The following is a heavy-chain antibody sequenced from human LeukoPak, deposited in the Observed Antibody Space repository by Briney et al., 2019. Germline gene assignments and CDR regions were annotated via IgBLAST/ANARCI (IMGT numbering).Heavy chain of an antibody. V-gene: IGHV1-58*01. CDR1: GFTFTSSA. CDR2: IVVGSGNT. Sequence: SVKVSCKASGFTFTSSAVQWVRQARGQRLEWMGWIVVGSGNTNYAQKFQERVTITRDMSTSLVYMELSSLRAKDTAVYYCANVPADAFDIWGQGTMVTVSS. CDR3: ANVPADAFDI. D-gene: IGHD2-2*01. J-gene: IGHJ3*02.